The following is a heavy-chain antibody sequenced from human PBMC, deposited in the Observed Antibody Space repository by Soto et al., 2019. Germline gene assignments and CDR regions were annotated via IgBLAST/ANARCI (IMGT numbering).Heavy chain of an antibody. CDR3: ARDLAAQLDY. J-gene: IGHJ4*02. CDR1: GFTFSSYA. V-gene: IGHV3-30-3*01. D-gene: IGHD2-2*01. Sequence: GGSLRLSCADSGFTFSSYAMHWVRQAPGKGLEWVAVISYDGSNKYYADSVKGRFTISRDNSKNTLYLQMNSLRAEDTAVYYCARDLAAQLDYWGQGSLVTVSS. CDR2: ISYDGSNK.